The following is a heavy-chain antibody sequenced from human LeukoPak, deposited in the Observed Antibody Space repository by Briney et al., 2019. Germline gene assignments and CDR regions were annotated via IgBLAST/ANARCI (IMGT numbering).Heavy chain of an antibody. D-gene: IGHD6-13*01. CDR1: GGSFSGYY. J-gene: IGHJ1*01. V-gene: IGHV4-34*01. CDR3: ARAPRIAAAGKYFQH. Sequence: SETLSLTCAAYGGSFSGYYWSWIRQPPGKGLEWIGEINHSGSTNYNPSLKSRVTISVDTSKNQFSLKLSSVTAADTAVYYCARAPRIAAAGKYFQHWGQGTLVTVSS. CDR2: INHSGST.